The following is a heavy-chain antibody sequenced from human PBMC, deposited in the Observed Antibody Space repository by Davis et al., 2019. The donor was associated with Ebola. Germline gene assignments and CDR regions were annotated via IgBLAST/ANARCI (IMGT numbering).Heavy chain of an antibody. CDR1: GLTFNTYT. V-gene: IGHV3-21*01. D-gene: IGHD6-19*01. CDR3: AREGSGSYLDY. J-gene: IGHJ4*01. CDR2: ISSRSSFI. Sequence: GESLKISCAASGLTFNTYTMNWVRQAPGKGLEWVSSISSRSSFIYYADSLKGRFTISRDNAKNSLYLQMNSLRVEDTAVYYCAREGSGSYLDYWGHGTLVTVSS.